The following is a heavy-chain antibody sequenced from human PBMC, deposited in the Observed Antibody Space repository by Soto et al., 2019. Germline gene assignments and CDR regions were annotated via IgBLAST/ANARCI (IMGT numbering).Heavy chain of an antibody. CDR1: GFSLNGYA. CDR3: ARDPSVGSTFYYYMDV. D-gene: IGHD6-13*01. V-gene: IGHV3-48*01. Sequence: EVQLVESGGGLAQPGGSLRLSCAASGFSLNGYAMNWVRQAPGRGLEWVSYISSSSGAIDYADSVKGRFTVSRDNAKNLLYMQMNSLRAEDTALYYCARDPSVGSTFYYYMDVWGEWTPVTVSS. CDR2: ISSSSGAI. J-gene: IGHJ6*03.